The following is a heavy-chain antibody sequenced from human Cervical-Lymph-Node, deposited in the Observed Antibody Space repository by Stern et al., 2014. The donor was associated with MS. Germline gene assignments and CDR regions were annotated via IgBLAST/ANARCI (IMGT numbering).Heavy chain of an antibody. CDR1: GFAFASYD. D-gene: IGHD2-8*01. Sequence: QLVQSGGGVVQPGGSPRLSCATSGFAFASYDLHWVRQAPGKGLEWVAFISNDGSNKYYADSLKDRFIVSRDYSKKTLNLQINSLRREDTAVYYCALPGHFYTNAPDYWGQGTLVTVSS. V-gene: IGHV3-30*03. CDR2: ISNDGSNK. CDR3: ALPGHFYTNAPDY. J-gene: IGHJ4*02.